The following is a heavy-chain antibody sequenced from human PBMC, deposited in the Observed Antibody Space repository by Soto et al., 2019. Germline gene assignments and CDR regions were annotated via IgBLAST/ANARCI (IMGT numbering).Heavy chain of an antibody. CDR1: GGSVSSGSYY. Sequence: QVQLQESGPGLVKPSETLSLTCTVSGGSVSSGSYYWSWIRQPPGKGLEWIGYIYYSGSTNYNPSLKSRDTISVDTSKNQFSLKLSSVTAADTAVYYCVGGLSSDNWFDPWGQGTLVTVSS. CDR2: IYYSGST. D-gene: IGHD3-16*02. V-gene: IGHV4-61*01. J-gene: IGHJ5*02. CDR3: VGGLSSDNWFDP.